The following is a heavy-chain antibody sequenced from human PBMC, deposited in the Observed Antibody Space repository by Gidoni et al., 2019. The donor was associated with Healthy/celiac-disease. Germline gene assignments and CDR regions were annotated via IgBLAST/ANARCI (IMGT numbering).Heavy chain of an antibody. V-gene: IGHV3-23*01. CDR1: GFTFSSYA. CDR3: AKGGSGRVLDY. J-gene: IGHJ4*02. Sequence: EVQLLESGGGLVQPGGSLRLSCAASGFTFSSYAMSWVRQAPGKGLELVSAISASGGSTYYEDSVKGRFTISRDNSKNTLYLQVNSLRAEDTAVYYCAKGGSGRVLDYWGQGTLVTVSS. CDR2: ISASGGST. D-gene: IGHD3-10*01.